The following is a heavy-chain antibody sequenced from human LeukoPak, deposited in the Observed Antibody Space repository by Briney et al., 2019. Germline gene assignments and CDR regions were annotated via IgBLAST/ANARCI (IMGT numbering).Heavy chain of an antibody. J-gene: IGHJ6*03. D-gene: IGHD4-11*01. CDR2: IYYSGST. CDR1: GGSITSSGYY. V-gene: IGHV4-39*07. Sequence: SETLSLTCTVSGGSITSSGYYWGWIRQPPGKGLEWIESIYYSGSTYYNPSLKSRVTMSLDTSKNQFSLKLSSVTAADTAVYYCARDGYSNYGYYYYYMDVWGKGTTVTVSS. CDR3: ARDGYSNYGYYYYYMDV.